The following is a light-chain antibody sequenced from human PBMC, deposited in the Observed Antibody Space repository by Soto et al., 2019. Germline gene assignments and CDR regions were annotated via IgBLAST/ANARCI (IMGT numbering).Light chain of an antibody. CDR3: QKYNSVLGA. V-gene: IGKV1-27*01. CDR2: AAS. CDR1: QGIGNY. J-gene: IGKJ3*01. Sequence: DIQMTQSPSSLSASVGDRVTITCRASQGIGNYLAWYQQKPGKVPKLLIYAASTLQSGVPSRFSGSGSGTDFTLTISSLQPEDVATYYCQKYNSVLGAFGPGTKVDIK.